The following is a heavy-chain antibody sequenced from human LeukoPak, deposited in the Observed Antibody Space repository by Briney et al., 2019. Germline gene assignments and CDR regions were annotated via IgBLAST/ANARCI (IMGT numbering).Heavy chain of an antibody. Sequence: GGSLRLSCVASGFTFSAYWMSWVRQAPGKGLEWVANIKQDVSEKYYVDSVKGRFTISRDNAKNSVYLQMNSLRAEDTALYYCAANGGPFDFWGQGILVTVSS. CDR2: IKQDVSEK. CDR1: GFTFSAYW. J-gene: IGHJ4*02. CDR3: AANGGPFDF. D-gene: IGHD4-23*01. V-gene: IGHV3-7*05.